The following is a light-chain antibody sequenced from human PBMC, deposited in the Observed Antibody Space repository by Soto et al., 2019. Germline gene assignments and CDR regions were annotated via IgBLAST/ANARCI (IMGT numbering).Light chain of an antibody. Sequence: EIVLTQSPGSLSLSPGERGTLSCRVSQSVDSSFFAWYHQKPDQAPRLLIYGASNRATGIPDRFSGSGSGTDFPLTIIRLEHEDFAVYYCQQYVSSVTFGQGTKVAIK. CDR1: QSVDSSF. V-gene: IGKV3-20*01. J-gene: IGKJ1*01. CDR2: GAS. CDR3: QQYVSSVT.